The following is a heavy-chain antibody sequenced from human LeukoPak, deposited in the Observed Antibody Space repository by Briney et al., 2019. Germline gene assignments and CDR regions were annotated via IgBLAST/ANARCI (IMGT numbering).Heavy chain of an antibody. CDR2: INPNSGGT. J-gene: IGHJ3*01. CDR3: ARDASWGFGDDAFDF. V-gene: IGHV1-2*02. CDR1: GYTFTGYY. Sequence: ASVKGSCKASGYTFTGYYMHWVRQAPGQGLEWMGWINPNSGGTNYAQKFQGRVTMTRDTSISTVYMELSRLRSDDTAVYYCARDASWGFGDDAFDFWGQGTMVTVSS. D-gene: IGHD3-10*01.